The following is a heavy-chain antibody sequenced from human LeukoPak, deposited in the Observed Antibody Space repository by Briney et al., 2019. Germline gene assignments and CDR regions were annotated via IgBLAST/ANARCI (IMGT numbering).Heavy chain of an antibody. D-gene: IGHD4-17*01. J-gene: IGHJ6*02. Sequence: PSETLSLTCTVSGGSISSSSYYWGWIRQPPGKGLEWIGYIYYSGSTNYNPSLKSRVTISVDTSKNQFSLKLSSVTAADTAVYYCARDSVIYGDYVPYYYYGMDVWGQGTTVTVSS. V-gene: IGHV4-61*01. CDR2: IYYSGST. CDR3: ARDSVIYGDYVPYYYYGMDV. CDR1: GGSISSSSYY.